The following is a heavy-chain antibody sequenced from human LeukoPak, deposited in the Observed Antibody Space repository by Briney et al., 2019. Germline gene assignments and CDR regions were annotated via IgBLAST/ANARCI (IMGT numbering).Heavy chain of an antibody. V-gene: IGHV4-31*03. CDR3: TTSAGEWELLRGGDYFDY. CDR2: IYFSGST. J-gene: IGHJ4*02. Sequence: PSQTLSLTCTVSGGSISSDGYYWTWIRQHPGKGLEWIGYIYFSGSTYYNPSLKSRLTISVDPSKKQFSLKLTSVTAAGTAVYYCTTSAGEWELLRGGDYFDYWGQGTLVTVSS. D-gene: IGHD1-26*01. CDR1: GGSISSDGYY.